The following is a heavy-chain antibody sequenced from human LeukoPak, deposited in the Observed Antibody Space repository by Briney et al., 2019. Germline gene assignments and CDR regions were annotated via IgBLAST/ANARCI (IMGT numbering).Heavy chain of an antibody. D-gene: IGHD6-19*01. CDR1: GFTFSSFW. CDR2: IKQDGSEK. J-gene: IGHJ4*02. Sequence: GGSLRLSCAASGFTFSSFWMSWVRQAPGKGLEWVANIKQDGSEKYYADSVKGRFTISRDNSKNTLYLQMNSLRAEDTAVYYCARSDSGWPNYFDYWGQGTLVTVSS. V-gene: IGHV3-7*01. CDR3: ARSDSGWPNYFDY.